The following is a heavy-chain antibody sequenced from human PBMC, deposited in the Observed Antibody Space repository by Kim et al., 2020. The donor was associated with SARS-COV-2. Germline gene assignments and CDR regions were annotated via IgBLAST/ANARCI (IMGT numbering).Heavy chain of an antibody. CDR3: AREPPPMVAGTTDY. J-gene: IGHJ4*02. CDR2: IYHSGST. D-gene: IGHD6-19*01. CDR1: GSSISSGYY. V-gene: IGHV4-38-2*02. Sequence: SETLSLTCTVSGSSISSGYYWGWIRQPPGKGLEWIGSIYHSGSTYYNPSLKSRVTISVDTSKNQFSLKLSSVTAADTAVYYCAREPPPMVAGTTDYWGQGTLVTVSS.